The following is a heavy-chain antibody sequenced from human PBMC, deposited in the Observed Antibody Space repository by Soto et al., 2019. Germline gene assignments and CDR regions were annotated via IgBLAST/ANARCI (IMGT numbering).Heavy chain of an antibody. V-gene: IGHV4-59*01. D-gene: IGHD5-18*01. CDR2: ISYSGST. CDR3: ARGRGDTAMAWYY. J-gene: IGHJ4*02. Sequence: QVQLQESGPGLVKPSETLSLTCTVSGGSIRSYYWSWIRQSPGKGLEWIGYISYSGSTKYNPSLKSRVTISVDTSKNQFSLKVSSVSAADTAVYYCARGRGDTAMAWYYWGQGTLVTVSS. CDR1: GGSIRSYY.